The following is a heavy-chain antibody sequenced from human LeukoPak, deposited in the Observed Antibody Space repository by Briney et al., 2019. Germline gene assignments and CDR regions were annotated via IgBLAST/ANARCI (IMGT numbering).Heavy chain of an antibody. V-gene: IGHV4-59*01. CDR1: GGSISSYY. D-gene: IGHD2-15*01. CDR2: IYYSGST. CDR3: ARIGYCSGGSCLSWFDP. J-gene: IGHJ5*02. Sequence: SETLSLTCTVSGGSISSYYWSWIRQPPGKGLEWIGYIYYSGSTNYNPSLKSRVTISVDTSKNQFSLKLSSVTAADTAVYYCARIGYCSGGSCLSWFDPWGQGTLVTVSS.